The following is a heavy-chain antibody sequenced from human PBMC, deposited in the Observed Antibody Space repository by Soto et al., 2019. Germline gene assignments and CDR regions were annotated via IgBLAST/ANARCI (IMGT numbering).Heavy chain of an antibody. CDR2: IIPIFGTA. V-gene: IGHV1-69*13. Sequence: GASVKVSCKASGGTFSSYAISWVRQAPGQGLEWMGGIIPIFGTANYAQKFQGRVTITADESTSTAYMELSSLRSEDTAVYYCARGSRFGELSQLFDYWGQGTLVTVSS. CDR3: ARGSRFGELSQLFDY. J-gene: IGHJ4*02. D-gene: IGHD3-10*01. CDR1: GGTFSSYA.